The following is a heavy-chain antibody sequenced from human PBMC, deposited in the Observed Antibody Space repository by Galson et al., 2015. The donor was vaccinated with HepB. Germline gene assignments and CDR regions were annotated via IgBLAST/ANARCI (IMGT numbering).Heavy chain of an antibody. CDR2: IDPSDSYT. CDR1: GYSFTSYW. CDR3: ARMLGYCSGGSCYWNFDY. V-gene: IGHV5-10-1*01. J-gene: IGHJ4*02. Sequence: QSGAEVKKPGESLRISCKGSGYSFTSYWISWVRQMPGKGLEWMGRIDPSDSYTNYSPSFQGHVTISADKSISTAYLQWSSLKASDTAMYYCARMLGYCSGGSCYWNFDYWGQGTLVTVSS. D-gene: IGHD2-15*01.